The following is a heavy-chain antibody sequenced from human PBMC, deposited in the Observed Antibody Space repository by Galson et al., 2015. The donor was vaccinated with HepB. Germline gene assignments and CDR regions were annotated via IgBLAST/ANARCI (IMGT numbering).Heavy chain of an antibody. CDR3: ARQGLAAAEPFHH. Sequence: SVKVSCKASGYTFTGYYMHWVRQAPGQGLEWMGWINPNSGGTNYAQKFQGRVTMTRDTSISTAYMELSRLRSDDTAVYYCARQGLAAAEPFHHWGQGALVTVSS. CDR2: INPNSGGT. J-gene: IGHJ1*01. CDR1: GYTFTGYY. D-gene: IGHD6-13*01. V-gene: IGHV1-2*02.